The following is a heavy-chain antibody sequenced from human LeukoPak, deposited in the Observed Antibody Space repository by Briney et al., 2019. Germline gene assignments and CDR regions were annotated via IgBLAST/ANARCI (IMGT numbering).Heavy chain of an antibody. J-gene: IGHJ4*02. CDR1: GYTFTTYG. CDR3: ARALVDGYKELGY. D-gene: IGHD5-24*01. V-gene: IGHV1-18*01. Sequence: ASVTVSCKASGYTFTTYGITWVRQAPGQGLEWMGWISAYNGNTNYAQKLQGRVTMTTDTSTSTAYMELRGLRSDDTAVYYCARALVDGYKELGYWGQGTLVTVSS. CDR2: ISAYNGNT.